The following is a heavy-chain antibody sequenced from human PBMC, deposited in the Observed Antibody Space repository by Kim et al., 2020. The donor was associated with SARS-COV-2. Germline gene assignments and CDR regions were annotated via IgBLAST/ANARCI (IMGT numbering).Heavy chain of an antibody. D-gene: IGHD2-2*01. Sequence: GGSLRLSCAASGFTFSTYWMHWVRQAPGKGLVWVSHINSDGRSTTYADAVKGRFTISRDNAKNTLYLQLNSLRAEDTAVYYCAGGGVGHCSSPSCRDYYYNGLDVWGQGTTVTVSS. CDR3: AGGGVGHCSSPSCRDYYYNGLDV. CDR1: GFTFSTYW. J-gene: IGHJ6*02. V-gene: IGHV3-74*01. CDR2: INSDGRST.